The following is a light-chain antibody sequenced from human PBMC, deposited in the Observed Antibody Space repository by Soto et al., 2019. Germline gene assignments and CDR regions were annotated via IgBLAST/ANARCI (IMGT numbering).Light chain of an antibody. Sequence: VLTQPAPVSGSPGRSITLSRPRNNTAVGRYNYVSWYQQHPGKAPKLMVYDVSNRPSWVSNRFSGSKSGITASLTISGLQAEDEADYYCTSYSSDRTYVVGTGTMVTDL. CDR2: DVS. CDR3: TSYSSDRTYV. CDR1: NTAVGRYNY. V-gene: IGLV2-14*01. J-gene: IGLJ1*01.